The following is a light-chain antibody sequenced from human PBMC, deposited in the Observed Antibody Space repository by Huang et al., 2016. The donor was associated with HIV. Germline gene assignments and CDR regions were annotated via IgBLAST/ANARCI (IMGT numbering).Light chain of an antibody. CDR2: AAS. CDR1: QGISSY. J-gene: IGKJ1*01. CDR3: QQYYTYPRT. Sequence: AIRITQSPSSLSASTGDRVTITCRASQGISSYLAWYQQEPGRAPRLLIYAASTLQSVVPSRVSGSGSGADFTLTISGLQSEDFATYYCQQYYTYPRTFGQGTKLEIK. V-gene: IGKV1-8*01.